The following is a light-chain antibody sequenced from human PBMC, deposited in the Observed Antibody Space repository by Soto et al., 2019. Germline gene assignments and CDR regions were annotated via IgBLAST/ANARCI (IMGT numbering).Light chain of an antibody. Sequence: AIQLTQSPSSLSASVGDRVIITCRASQGISSALAWYQQKPGKAPKLLIYAASSLESGVPSRFSGSGSGTDFTLTISSLQPEDFATYYCQQFNTYPWTFGQGTKVEIK. CDR2: AAS. V-gene: IGKV1-13*02. J-gene: IGKJ1*01. CDR1: QGISSA. CDR3: QQFNTYPWT.